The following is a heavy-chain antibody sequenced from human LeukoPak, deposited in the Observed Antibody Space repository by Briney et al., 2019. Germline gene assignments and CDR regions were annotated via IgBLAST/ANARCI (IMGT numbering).Heavy chain of an antibody. D-gene: IGHD2/OR15-2a*01. J-gene: IGHJ4*02. CDR2: IHHSASP. V-gene: IGHV4-4*02. CDR1: GFTVSSNY. Sequence: GSLRLSCAASGFTVSSNYMSWVRQSPGKGLEWIGEIHHSASPNYNTSLKSRVTLSLDESQNQFSLKVTSVTAADTAVYYCARHIGILGKWGFDYWGQGTLVTVSS. CDR3: ARHIGILGKWGFDY.